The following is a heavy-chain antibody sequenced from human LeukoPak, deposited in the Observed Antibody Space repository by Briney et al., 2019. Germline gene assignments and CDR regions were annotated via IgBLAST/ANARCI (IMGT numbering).Heavy chain of an antibody. CDR1: GFTFDDYG. CDR3: ARDFSYYGSGSVLVGY. D-gene: IGHD3-10*01. V-gene: IGHV3-20*04. Sequence: AGGSLRLSCAASGFTFDDYGMSWVRQAPGKGLEWVSGINWNGGSTGYADSVKGRFTISRDNAKNSLYLQMNSLRAEDTALYYCARDFSYYGSGSVLVGYWGQGTLVTVSS. J-gene: IGHJ4*02. CDR2: INWNGGST.